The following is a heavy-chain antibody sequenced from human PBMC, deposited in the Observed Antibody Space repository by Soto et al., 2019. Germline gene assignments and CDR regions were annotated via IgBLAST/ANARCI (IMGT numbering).Heavy chain of an antibody. J-gene: IGHJ5*02. V-gene: IGHV3-23*01. D-gene: IGHD5-18*01. Sequence: HPGGSMRLSCAASGFTFSSYAMSWVRQAPGKGLEWVSAISGSGGSTYYADSVKGRFTISRDNSKNTLYLQMNSLRAEDTAVYYCAKPGYSYEYWFDPWGQGTLVTVSS. CDR3: AKPGYSYEYWFDP. CDR1: GFTFSSYA. CDR2: ISGSGGST.